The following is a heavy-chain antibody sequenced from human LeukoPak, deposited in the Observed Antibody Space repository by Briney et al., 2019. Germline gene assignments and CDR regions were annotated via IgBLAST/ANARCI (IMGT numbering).Heavy chain of an antibody. V-gene: IGHV1-18*01. D-gene: IGHD1-26*01. CDR3: AREGVFYDGAITTTIDY. J-gene: IGHJ4*02. Sequence: ASVKVSCKASGYTFTSYGISWVRQAPGQGLEWMGWISAYNGNTNYAQKLQGRVTMTTDTSTSTAYMELRSLRSDDTAVYYCAREGVFYDGAITTTIDYWGQGTLVTVSS. CDR2: ISAYNGNT. CDR1: GYTFTSYG.